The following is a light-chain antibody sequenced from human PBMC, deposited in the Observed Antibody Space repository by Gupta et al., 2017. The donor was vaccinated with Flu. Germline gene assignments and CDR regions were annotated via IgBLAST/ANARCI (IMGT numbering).Light chain of an antibody. V-gene: IGLV1-51*01. CDR3: GTWDNSLSAWV. J-gene: IGLJ3*02. CDR2: DNN. CDR1: SSNIANNF. Sequence: QSVLTQPPSVSAAPGQRVTISCSGGSSNIANNFVSWYQHLPGTGPKVLIYDNNKRPSGIPDRFSGSKSGTSATLGITGLQTGDEADYYCGTWDNSLSAWVFGGGTKLTVL.